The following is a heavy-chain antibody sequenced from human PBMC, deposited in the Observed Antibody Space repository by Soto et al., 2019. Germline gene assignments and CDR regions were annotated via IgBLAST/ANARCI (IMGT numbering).Heavy chain of an antibody. D-gene: IGHD3-10*01. Sequence: SETLSLTCSVSGDTVNRNVYFWTWIRQHPGKGLEWIGYIYYDGRSYYTPSLKSRVIISVDTSKNQFSLNLTAVTAADTAVYYCARGTMLRGPGFYYAMDVWGQGTTVTVSS. CDR3: ARGTMLRGPGFYYAMDV. CDR2: IYYDGRS. V-gene: IGHV4-31*03. CDR1: GDTVNRNVYF. J-gene: IGHJ6*02.